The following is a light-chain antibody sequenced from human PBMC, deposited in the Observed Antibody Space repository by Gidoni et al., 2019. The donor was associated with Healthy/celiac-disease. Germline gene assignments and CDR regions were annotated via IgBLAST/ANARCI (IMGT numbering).Light chain of an antibody. CDR1: QSVLYSSNNKNY. Sequence: IVLTQSPHSLPVSLGERATITCQSSQSVLYSSNNKNYLAWYQQKPGQPPKLLIYWASTRESGVPDRFSGSGSGTDFTLTISSLQAEDVAVYYCQQYYSTPYTFGQGTKLEIK. CDR3: QQYYSTPYT. V-gene: IGKV4-1*01. J-gene: IGKJ2*01. CDR2: WAS.